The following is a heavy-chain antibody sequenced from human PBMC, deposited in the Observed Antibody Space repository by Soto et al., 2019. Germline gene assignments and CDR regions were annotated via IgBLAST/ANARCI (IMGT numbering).Heavy chain of an antibody. V-gene: IGHV4-30-4*01. Sequence: PSETLSLTCTVSGGSISSGDYYWSWIRQPPGKGLEWIGYIYYSGSTYYNPSLKSRVTISVDTSKNQFSLKLSSVTAADTAVYYCARDRYRSGSVDYWGQGTLVTVYS. CDR2: IYYSGST. CDR3: ARDRYRSGSVDY. D-gene: IGHD6-25*01. CDR1: GGSISSGDYY. J-gene: IGHJ4*02.